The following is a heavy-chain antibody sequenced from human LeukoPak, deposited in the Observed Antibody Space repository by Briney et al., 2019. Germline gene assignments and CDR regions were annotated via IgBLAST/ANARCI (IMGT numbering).Heavy chain of an antibody. D-gene: IGHD3-22*01. CDR3: ARAHNYYDDSGRLYADSLYYGLDV. V-gene: IGHV3-53*01. Sequence: GGSLRLSCAASGFAVSSDYMTWVRQAPGKGLDWVSVIYSGGGTYYADSVGGRFTISRDTSENTVFLQMDSLTADDTAVYYCARAHNYYDDSGRLYADSLYYGLDVWGQGTTVTVSS. CDR2: IYSGGGT. J-gene: IGHJ6*02. CDR1: GFAVSSDY.